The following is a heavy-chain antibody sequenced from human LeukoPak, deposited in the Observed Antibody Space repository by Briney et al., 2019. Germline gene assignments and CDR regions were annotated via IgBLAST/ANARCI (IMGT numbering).Heavy chain of an antibody. Sequence: SETLSLFCTVSGGSISGYYWSWFRQSPGKGPEYIGFTSSTGSTDYNPSLKSRVSMSMDTSKKHFSLTLRSVTAADTAVYYCARGGPPSSGRIASFDPWGQGTLVTVSS. V-gene: IGHV4-59*01. D-gene: IGHD2-15*01. CDR1: GGSISGYY. J-gene: IGHJ5*02. CDR2: TSSTGST. CDR3: ARGGPPSSGRIASFDP.